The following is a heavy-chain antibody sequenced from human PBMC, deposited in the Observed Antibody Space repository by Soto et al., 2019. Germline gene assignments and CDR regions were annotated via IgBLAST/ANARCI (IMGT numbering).Heavy chain of an antibody. CDR1: GFSLSTSGMC. Sequence: SGPTLMNPTQTRTLTWTFSGFSLSTSGMCVSWIRQPPGKALEWLALIDWDDDKYYSTSLKTRLTISKDTSKNQVVLTMTNMDPVDTGTYYCAPILYSSSWYYDYWGQGTLVTVSS. CDR2: IDWDDDK. J-gene: IGHJ4*02. CDR3: APILYSSSWYYDY. V-gene: IGHV2-70*01. D-gene: IGHD6-13*01.